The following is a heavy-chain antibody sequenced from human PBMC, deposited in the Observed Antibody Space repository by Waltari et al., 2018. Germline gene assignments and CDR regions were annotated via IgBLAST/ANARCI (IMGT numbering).Heavy chain of an antibody. CDR1: GFTFRSDD. D-gene: IGHD3-16*01. CDR2: ISGSGAAI. CDR3: AEAGLYVRDYYYDYSMGV. J-gene: IGHJ6*02. Sequence: EVQLLESGGGLVQPGGSLRLSCAASGFTFRSDDMRWVRQAPGKGLECVSSISGSGAAIYYADSVKGRFTISRDNSKNTLYLQMISLRAEDTAVYYCAEAGLYVRDYYYDYSMGVWGQGTTVTVSS. V-gene: IGHV3-23*01.